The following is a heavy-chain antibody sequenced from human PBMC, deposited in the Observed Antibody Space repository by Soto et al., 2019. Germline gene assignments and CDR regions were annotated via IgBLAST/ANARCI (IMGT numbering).Heavy chain of an antibody. Sequence: ASETLSLTCAVYGGSFSGYYWSWIRQPPGKGLEWIGEINHSGSTNYNPSLKSRGTISFDASTNQFSLKLSSVTAADTAVYYCARGRGSAWYFDYWGQGTQVTVSS. CDR3: ARGRGSAWYFDY. J-gene: IGHJ4*02. V-gene: IGHV4-34*09. D-gene: IGHD6-19*01. CDR1: GGSFSGYY. CDR2: INHSGST.